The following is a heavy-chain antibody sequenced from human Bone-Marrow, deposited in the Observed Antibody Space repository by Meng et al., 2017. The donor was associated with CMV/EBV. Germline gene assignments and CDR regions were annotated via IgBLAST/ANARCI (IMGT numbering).Heavy chain of an antibody. Sequence: GGSLRLSCAASGFTFSSYGMHWVRQAPGKGLEWVAFIRYDGSNKYYADSVKGRFTISRDNSKNTLYLQMNSLKAEDTAVYYCARDSREVEQCLVLGNYYYAMDVWGQGTTVTVSS. CDR2: IRYDGSNK. J-gene: IGHJ6*02. CDR1: GFTFSSYG. D-gene: IGHD6-19*01. CDR3: ARDSREVEQCLVLGNYYYAMDV. V-gene: IGHV3-30*02.